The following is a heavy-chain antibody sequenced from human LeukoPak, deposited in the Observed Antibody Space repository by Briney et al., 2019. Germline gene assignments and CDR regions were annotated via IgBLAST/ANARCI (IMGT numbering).Heavy chain of an antibody. CDR3: ARAPIAVAGNSDY. CDR2: ISYDGSNK. D-gene: IGHD6-13*01. CDR1: GFTFSSYG. Sequence: GRSLRLSCAASGFTFSSYGMHWARQAPGKGLEWVAVISYDGSNKYYADSVKGRFTISRDNAKNSLYLQMNSLRAEDTAVYYCARAPIAVAGNSDYWGQGTLVTVSS. J-gene: IGHJ4*02. V-gene: IGHV3-30*03.